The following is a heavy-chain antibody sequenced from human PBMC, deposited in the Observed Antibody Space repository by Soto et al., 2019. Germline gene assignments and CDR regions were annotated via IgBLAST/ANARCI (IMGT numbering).Heavy chain of an antibody. J-gene: IGHJ6*03. D-gene: IGHD3-3*01. CDR2: IYWDDDK. Sequence: ESGPTLVNPTQTLTLTCTFSGFSLSTSGVGVGWIRQPPGKALEWLALIYWDDDKRYSPSLKSRLTITKDTSKNQVVLTMTNMDPVDTATYYCAHSTLAPPDYYYYYYYMDVWGKGTTVTVS. CDR3: AHSTLAPPDYYYYYYYMDV. CDR1: GFSLSTSGVG. V-gene: IGHV2-5*02.